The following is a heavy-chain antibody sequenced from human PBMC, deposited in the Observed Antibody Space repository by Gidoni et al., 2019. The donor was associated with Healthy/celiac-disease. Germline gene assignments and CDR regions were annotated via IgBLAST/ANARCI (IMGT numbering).Heavy chain of an antibody. CDR1: GFTFDDYA. D-gene: IGHD1-26*01. CDR2: ISWNSGSI. V-gene: IGHV3-9*01. J-gene: IGHJ3*02. Sequence: EVQLVESGGGLVQPGRSLRLSCAASGFTFDDYAMHWVRQAPGKGLEWVSGISWNSGSIGYADSVKGRFTISRDNAKNSLYLQMNSLRAEDTALYYCAKARGELVFRDAFDIWGQGTMVTVSS. CDR3: AKARGELVFRDAFDI.